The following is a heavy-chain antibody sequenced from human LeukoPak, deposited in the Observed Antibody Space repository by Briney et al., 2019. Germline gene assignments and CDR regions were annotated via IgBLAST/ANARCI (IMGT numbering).Heavy chain of an antibody. J-gene: IGHJ3*01. CDR2: IFPGDSDT. Sequence: GESLKISCKGSGYSFTNYWIGWVRQMPGKGLEWMGIIFPGDSDTRYSPSFQGQVTISADKSINTAFLQWSSLEASDTAIYYCARHSADWQPTQQGAFDVWGQGTMVTVSS. CDR3: ARHSADWQPTQQGAFDV. D-gene: IGHD6-13*01. CDR1: GYSFTNYW. V-gene: IGHV5-51*01.